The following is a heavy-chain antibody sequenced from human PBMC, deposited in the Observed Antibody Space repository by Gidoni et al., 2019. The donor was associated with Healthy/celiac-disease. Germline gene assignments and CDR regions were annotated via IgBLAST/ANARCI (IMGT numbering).Heavy chain of an antibody. CDR1: GFTVSSNY. J-gene: IGHJ4*02. V-gene: IGHV3-53*02. CDR3: ARASYSSSSLLFDY. CDR2: IYSGGST. Sequence: EVQLVETGGGLIQPGGSLRLSCAASGFTVSSNYMSWVRQAPGKGLEWVSVIYSGGSTYYADSVKGRFTISRDNSKNTLYLQMNSLRAEDTAVYYCARASYSSSSLLFDYWGQGTLVTVSS. D-gene: IGHD6-6*01.